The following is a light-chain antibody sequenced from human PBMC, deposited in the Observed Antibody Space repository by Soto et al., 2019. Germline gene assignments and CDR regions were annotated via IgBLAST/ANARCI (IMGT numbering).Light chain of an antibody. CDR3: KSYDSSLSGVV. V-gene: IGLV1-40*01. J-gene: IGLJ2*01. CDR1: SSNIGAGYD. Sequence: QSVLTQPPSVSGAPGQRVTISCTGSSSNIGAGYDVHWYQQLPGTAPKLLIYVNSNRPSGVPDRFSGSESGTSASLAITGLQAEDAADYYCKSYDSSLSGVVFGGGTKLTVL. CDR2: VNS.